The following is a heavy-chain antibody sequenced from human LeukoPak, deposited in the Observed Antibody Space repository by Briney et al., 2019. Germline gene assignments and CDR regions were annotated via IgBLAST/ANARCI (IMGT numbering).Heavy chain of an antibody. Sequence: SETLSLTCTVSGGSISSYYWSWIRQPPGKGLEWIGYIYYSGSTNYNASLKSRVTISVDTSKNQFSLKLSSVTAADTAVYYCARQTTVAYYFDYWGQGTLVTVSS. CDR1: GGSISSYY. CDR2: IYYSGST. J-gene: IGHJ4*02. CDR3: ARQTTVAYYFDY. D-gene: IGHD4-23*01. V-gene: IGHV4-59*01.